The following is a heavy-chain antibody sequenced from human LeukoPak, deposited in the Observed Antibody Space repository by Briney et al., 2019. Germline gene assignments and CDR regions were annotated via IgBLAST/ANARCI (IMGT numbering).Heavy chain of an antibody. D-gene: IGHD3-9*01. CDR3: AKGIRDFSWLPTFDW. CDR1: GFTFSTYG. J-gene: IGHJ4*02. Sequence: GGSLRLPCAASGFTFSTYGMHWVRQAPGKGLEWVAVTSFDGSNQYYADSVQGRFTISRDNFKTTLFLQMNSLRAEDTAVYYCAKGIRDFSWLPTFDWWGQGILVTVSS. CDR2: TSFDGSNQ. V-gene: IGHV3-30*18.